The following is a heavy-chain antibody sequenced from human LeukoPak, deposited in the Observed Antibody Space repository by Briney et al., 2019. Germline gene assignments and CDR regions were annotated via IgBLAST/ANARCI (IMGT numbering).Heavy chain of an antibody. J-gene: IGHJ4*02. V-gene: IGHV4-34*01. D-gene: IGHD5-12*01. CDR2: INHSGSI. CDR3: ARGLSRLPPGGY. CDR1: GGSLIGYY. Sequence: SETLSLTCTVYGGSLIGYYWSWIRQPPGKGLEWIGEINHSGSITYNTSLKSRVTISIDTSKNQFSLKLNSVTAADTGVYYCARGLSRLPPGGYWGQGTLVTVSS.